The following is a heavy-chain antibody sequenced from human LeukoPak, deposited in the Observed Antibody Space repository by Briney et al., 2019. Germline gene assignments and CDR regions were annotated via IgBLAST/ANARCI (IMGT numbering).Heavy chain of an antibody. J-gene: IGHJ4*02. CDR1: GGSFSGYY. CDR2: INHSGST. CDR3: ARESYGSGSYSFDY. Sequence: PSETLSLTCAVYGGSFSGYYWSWIRQPPGKGLEWIGEINHSGSTNYNPSLKSRVTISVDTSKNQFSLKLGSVTAADTAVYYCARESYGSGSYSFDYWGQGTLVTVSS. D-gene: IGHD3-10*01. V-gene: IGHV4-34*01.